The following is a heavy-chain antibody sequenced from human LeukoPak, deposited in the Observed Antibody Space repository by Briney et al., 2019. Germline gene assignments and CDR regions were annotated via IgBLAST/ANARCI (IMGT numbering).Heavy chain of an antibody. D-gene: IGHD3-10*01. J-gene: IGHJ4*02. CDR3: ARDTGGSGSYYPTFDY. V-gene: IGHV3-23*01. CDR1: GFTFSSYA. Sequence: PGGSLRLSCAASGFTFSSYAMSWVRQAPGKGLEWVSGISGSGGSTYYADSVKGRFTISRDNSKNTLYLQMNSLRAEDTAVYYCARDTGGSGSYYPTFDYWGQGTLITVSS. CDR2: ISGSGGST.